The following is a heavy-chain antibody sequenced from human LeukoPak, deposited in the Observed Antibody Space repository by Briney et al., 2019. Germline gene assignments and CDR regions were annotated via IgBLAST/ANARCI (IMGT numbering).Heavy chain of an antibody. CDR3: ARSLRGPIVVVPPGDY. J-gene: IGHJ4*02. V-gene: IGHV4-39*01. CDR1: GGSISSSSYY. Sequence: SETLSLTCTVSGGSISSSSYYWGWIRPPPGKGVEWIWSIYYSGSTYYNPPLKSRVTISVDTSKNQSALKLSSVTAADTAVYYSARSLRGPIVVVPPGDYWGQGTLVTVSS. D-gene: IGHD3-22*01. CDR2: IYYSGST.